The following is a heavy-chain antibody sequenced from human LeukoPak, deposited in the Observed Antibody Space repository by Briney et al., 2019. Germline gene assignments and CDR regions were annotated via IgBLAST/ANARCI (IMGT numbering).Heavy chain of an antibody. CDR3: ARGGRWHQFEDY. CDR1: NDDFSESY. V-gene: IGHV4-4*07. CDR2: IYASGTT. J-gene: IGHJ4*02. Sequence: SETLSLTYTVSNDDFSESYWSWTRQPAGKGLEWIGRIYASGTTNYNPSLKSRVTLSADTSKNQFSLKMRSVTAADTATYYCARGGRWHQFEDYWGQGALVIVSS. D-gene: IGHD5-24*01.